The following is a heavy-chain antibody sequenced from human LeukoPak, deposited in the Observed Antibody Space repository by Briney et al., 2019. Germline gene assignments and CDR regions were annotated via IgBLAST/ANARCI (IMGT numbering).Heavy chain of an antibody. CDR3: ARRRTYCSGGSCYAEGFDY. V-gene: IGHV2-5*02. Sequence: SGPTLVHPTQTLTLTCTFSGFSLRTRGVGVGWIRQPPAKALEWLALLYWDGDKCYSPSPKSRLTITKDTSKNQVVLTMTNQDPVDTATYYCARRRTYCSGGSCYAEGFDYWGQGTLVTVPS. D-gene: IGHD2-15*01. CDR1: GFSLRTRGVG. CDR2: LYWDGDK. J-gene: IGHJ4*02.